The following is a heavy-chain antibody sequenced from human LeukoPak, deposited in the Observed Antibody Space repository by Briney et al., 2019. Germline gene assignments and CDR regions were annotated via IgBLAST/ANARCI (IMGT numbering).Heavy chain of an antibody. CDR1: GFTFSSYG. Sequence: GRSLRLSCAASGFTFSSYGIHWVRQAPGKGLEWVAVISYDGTNQYYADSVKGRFTISRDNSKNTLYLQMNRLNAEDTAVYYCAKDKGGGYGNDAFDIWGRGTMVTVSS. V-gene: IGHV3-30*18. CDR3: AKDKGGGYGNDAFDI. J-gene: IGHJ3*02. CDR2: ISYDGTNQ. D-gene: IGHD3-16*01.